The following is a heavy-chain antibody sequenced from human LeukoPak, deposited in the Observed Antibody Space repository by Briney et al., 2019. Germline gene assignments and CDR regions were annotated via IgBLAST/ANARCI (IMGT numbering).Heavy chain of an antibody. CDR2: INWNGSST. CDR3: ARRSVNLRLGELSFDY. Sequence: GGSLRLSCAASGFTFDDYGMSWVRQAPGKGLEGVSGINWNGSSTGYADSVKGRFTISRDNAKNSLYLQMNSLRAEDTAFYYCARRSVNLRLGELSFDYWGQGTLVTVSS. CDR1: GFTFDDYG. D-gene: IGHD3-16*02. J-gene: IGHJ4*02. V-gene: IGHV3-20*04.